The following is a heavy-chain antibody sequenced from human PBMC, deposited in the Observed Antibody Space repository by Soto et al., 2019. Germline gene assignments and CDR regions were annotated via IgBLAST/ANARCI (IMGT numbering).Heavy chain of an antibody. J-gene: IGHJ5*02. CDR2: MNPNSGNT. V-gene: IGHV1-8*01. Sequence: ASVKVSCKASGYTFTSYDINWVRQATGQGLEWMRWMNPNSGNTGYAQKFQGRVTMTRNTSLSTAYMELSSLRSKDTAVYYCARGGYYGSGSYYNADSPNWFDPWGQGTLVTVSS. D-gene: IGHD3-10*01. CDR1: GYTFTSYD. CDR3: ARGGYYGSGSYYNADSPNWFDP.